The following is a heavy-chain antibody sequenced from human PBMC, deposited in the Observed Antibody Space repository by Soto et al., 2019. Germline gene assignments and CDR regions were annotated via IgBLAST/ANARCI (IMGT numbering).Heavy chain of an antibody. CDR1: GFTFDDYS. Sequence: GGSLRLSCAASGFTFDDYSMHWVRQAPGKGLEWVSGINWNSNNMGYAASVKGRFTISRDNAKNSLYLQMNSLRAEDTAVYYWAKHHSGSYYFNNWGREPRFTVSS. CDR2: INWNSNNM. D-gene: IGHD1-26*01. CDR3: AKHHSGSYYFNN. J-gene: IGHJ4*02. V-gene: IGHV3-9*01.